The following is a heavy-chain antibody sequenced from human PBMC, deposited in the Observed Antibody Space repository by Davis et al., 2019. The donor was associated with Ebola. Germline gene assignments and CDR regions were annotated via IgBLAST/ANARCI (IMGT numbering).Heavy chain of an antibody. V-gene: IGHV3-23*01. Sequence: GRSLRPSCAVSGSTFSSNAMSWVRQAPGKGLEWVSAISGSGGSTYYADSVKGRCTISRDNAKNTLYLQMNSLRAEDTAVYYCARVGLQYGMDVWGQGTTVTVSS. CDR2: ISGSGGST. CDR1: GSTFSSNA. J-gene: IGHJ6*02. D-gene: IGHD4-11*01. CDR3: ARVGLQYGMDV.